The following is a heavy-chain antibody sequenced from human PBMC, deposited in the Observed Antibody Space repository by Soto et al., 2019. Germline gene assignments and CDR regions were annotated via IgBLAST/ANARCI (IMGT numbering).Heavy chain of an antibody. Sequence: TLSLTCTVSSGSISSRGYYWSRIRQHPEKVLEWIGYIYYSGITYCNPSLKSRVTISVDPPKNQFSQKLSAVAAADKAGYDCARDPSTSMVRGVNAFDISSRGTTVT. D-gene: IGHD3-10*01. V-gene: IGHV4-31*03. CDR2: IYYSGIT. J-gene: IGHJ3*02. CDR3: ARDPSTSMVRGVNAFDI. CDR1: SGSISSRGYY.